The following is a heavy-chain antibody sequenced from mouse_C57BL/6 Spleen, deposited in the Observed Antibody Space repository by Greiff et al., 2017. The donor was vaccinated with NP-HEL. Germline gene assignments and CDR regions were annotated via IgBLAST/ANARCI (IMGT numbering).Heavy chain of an antibody. J-gene: IGHJ4*01. CDR2: IDPNSGGT. CDR3: AGDYYYGSSYDDYYAMDY. CDR1: GYTFTSYW. Sequence: QVQLQQPGAELVKPGASVKLSCKASGYTFTSYWMHWVKQRPGRGLEWIGRIDPNSGGTKYNEKFKSKATLTVDKPSSTAYMQLSSLTSEDSAVYYCAGDYYYGSSYDDYYAMDYWGQGTSVTVSS. V-gene: IGHV1-72*01. D-gene: IGHD1-1*01.